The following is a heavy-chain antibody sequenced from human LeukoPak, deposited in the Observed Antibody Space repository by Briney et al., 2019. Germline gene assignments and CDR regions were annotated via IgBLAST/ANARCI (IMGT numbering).Heavy chain of an antibody. CDR2: ISGSGGST. D-gene: IGHD3-10*01. CDR3: AKGATMVRATAPFDP. V-gene: IGHV3-23*01. J-gene: IGHJ5*02. Sequence: PGGSLRLSCAASGFTFSSYAMSWVRQAPGKGLEWVSAISGSGGSTYYADSVKGRFTISRDDSKNTLYLQMNSLRAEDTAVYYCAKGATMVRATAPFDPWGQGTLVTVSS. CDR1: GFTFSSYA.